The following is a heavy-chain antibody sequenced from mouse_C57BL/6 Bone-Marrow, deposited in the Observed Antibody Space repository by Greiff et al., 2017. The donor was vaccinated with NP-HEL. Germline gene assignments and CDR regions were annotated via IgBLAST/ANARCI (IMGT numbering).Heavy chain of an antibody. J-gene: IGHJ3*01. CDR1: GYEFSNYW. V-gene: IGHV1-80*01. Sequence: QVQLQQSGAELVKPGASVKISCKASGYEFSNYWMNWVKQRPGKGLEWIGQIYPGDGDTNYNGKFKDEATLTADKSSSTAYMQLSRLTAEDSAVYFCARGAYWGQGTLVTVSA. CDR2: IYPGDGDT. CDR3: ARGAY.